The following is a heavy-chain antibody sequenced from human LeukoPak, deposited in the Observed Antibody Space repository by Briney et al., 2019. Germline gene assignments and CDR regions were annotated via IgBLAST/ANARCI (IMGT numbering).Heavy chain of an antibody. V-gene: IGHV3-30*03. D-gene: IGHD2-8*01. CDR2: ISYDGSNK. CDR1: GFTFSSYG. CDR3: ARIGAGVNFDY. Sequence: GRSLRLSCAASGFTFSSYGMHWVRQAPGKGLEWVAVISYDGSNKYYADSVKGRFTISRDNSKNTLYLQMNSLRAEDTAVYYCARIGAGVNFDYWGQGTLVTVSS. J-gene: IGHJ4*02.